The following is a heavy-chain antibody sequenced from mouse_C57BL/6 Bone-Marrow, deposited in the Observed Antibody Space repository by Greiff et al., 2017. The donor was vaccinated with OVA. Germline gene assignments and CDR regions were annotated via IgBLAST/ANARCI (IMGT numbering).Heavy chain of an antibody. CDR2: IDPSDSYT. CDR1: GYTFTSYW. J-gene: IGHJ2*01. Sequence: QVQLQQPGAELVMPGASVKLSCKASGYTFTSYWMHWVKQRPGQGLEWIGEIDPSDSYTNYNQKFKGKSTLTVDKSSSTAYMQLSSLTSEDSAVYYCALYYSNYEGSFDYWGQGTTLTVSS. V-gene: IGHV1-69*01. CDR3: ALYYSNYEGSFDY. D-gene: IGHD2-5*01.